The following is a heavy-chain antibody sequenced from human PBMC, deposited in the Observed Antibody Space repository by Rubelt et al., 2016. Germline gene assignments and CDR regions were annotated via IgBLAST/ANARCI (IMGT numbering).Heavy chain of an antibody. CDR2: INHSGST. J-gene: IGHJ5*02. CDR1: GGSFSGYY. Sequence: QVQLQQWGAGLLKPSETLSLTCAAYGGSFSGYYWSWIRQPPGKGLEWIGEINHSGSTNYNPSLKSRVTISVDTSKNQFSLKLSSVTAADTAVYYCATDSYSSSWFLNWFDPWGQGTLVTVSS. CDR3: ATDSYSSSWFLNWFDP. D-gene: IGHD6-13*01. V-gene: IGHV4-34*01.